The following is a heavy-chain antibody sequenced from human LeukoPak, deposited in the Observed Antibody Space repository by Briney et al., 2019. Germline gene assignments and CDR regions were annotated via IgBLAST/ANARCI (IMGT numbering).Heavy chain of an antibody. CDR3: ARGPYSSSSGGLTLVD. CDR1: GYTFTSYG. D-gene: IGHD6-6*01. Sequence: GASVKVSCKASGYTFTSYGISWVRQAPGQGLEWMGWISAYNGNTNYAQKLQGRVTMTTDTSTSTAYMELSSLRSEDTAVYYCARGPYSSSSGGLTLVDWGQGTLVTVSS. V-gene: IGHV1-18*01. CDR2: ISAYNGNT. J-gene: IGHJ4*02.